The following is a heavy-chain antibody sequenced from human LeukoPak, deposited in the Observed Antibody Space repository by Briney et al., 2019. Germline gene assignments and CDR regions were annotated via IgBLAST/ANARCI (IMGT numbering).Heavy chain of an antibody. CDR2: IYYSGST. V-gene: IGHV4-39*01. Sequence: SETLSLTCTVSGGSISTFYWSWIRQPPGKGLEWIGSIYYSGSTYYNPSLKSRVTISVDTSKNQSSLKLSSVTAADTAVYYCARHAPGYSSSWYGDFDYWGQGTLVTVSS. CDR1: GGSISTFY. CDR3: ARHAPGYSSSWYGDFDY. D-gene: IGHD6-13*01. J-gene: IGHJ4*02.